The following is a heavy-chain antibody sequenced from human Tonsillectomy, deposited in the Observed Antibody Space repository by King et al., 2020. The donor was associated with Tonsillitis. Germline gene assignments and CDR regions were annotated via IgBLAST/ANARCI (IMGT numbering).Heavy chain of an antibody. CDR3: ARVRDGDYAAEF. CDR2: INPSGGGR. Sequence: VQLVESGAEVKKPGASVKISCKASGYTFTSKFMHWVRQAPGQGLEWMGIINPSGGGRSYAQKFQGRVTMTRDTSTGTFYMELSGLTSEDTAAYYCARVRDGDYAAEFWGQGTLVTVSS. D-gene: IGHD4-17*01. CDR1: GYTFTSKF. V-gene: IGHV1-46*01. J-gene: IGHJ4*02.